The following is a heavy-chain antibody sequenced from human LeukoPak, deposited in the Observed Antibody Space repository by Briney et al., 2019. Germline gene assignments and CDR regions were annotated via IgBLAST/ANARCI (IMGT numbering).Heavy chain of an antibody. V-gene: IGHV3-53*01. CDR3: ARRAGAYSHPYDY. J-gene: IGHJ4*02. CDR2: IYSDNT. CDR1: GFTVSSNP. D-gene: IGHD4/OR15-4a*01. Sequence: GGSLRLSCTVSGFTVSSNPMSWVRQAPGKGLEWVSFIYSDNTHYSDSVKGRFTISRDNSKNTLYLQMNSLRAEDTAVYYCARRAGAYSHPYDYWGQGTLVTVSS.